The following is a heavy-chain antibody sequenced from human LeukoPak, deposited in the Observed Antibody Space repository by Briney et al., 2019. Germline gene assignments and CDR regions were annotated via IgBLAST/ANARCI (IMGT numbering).Heavy chain of an antibody. CDR2: ISAYNGNT. J-gene: IGHJ3*02. D-gene: IGHD5-18*01. V-gene: IGHV1-18*01. Sequence: GASVKVSCKASGYTFTSYGISWVRQAPGQGLEWMGWISAYNGNTNYAQKFQGRVTITRNTSISTAYMELSSLRSEDTAVYYCARWDSAADAFDIWGQGTMVTVSS. CDR3: ARWDSAADAFDI. CDR1: GYTFTSYG.